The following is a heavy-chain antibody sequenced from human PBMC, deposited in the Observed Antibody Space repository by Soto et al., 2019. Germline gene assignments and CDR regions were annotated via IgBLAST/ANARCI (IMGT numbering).Heavy chain of an antibody. V-gene: IGHV1-18*04. J-gene: IGHJ4*02. CDR2: INTYDGNT. CDR3: ARVRLTMIVVPFGVL. CDR1: GYTFTSYG. D-gene: IGHD3-22*01. Sequence: QVQLVQSGAEVKKPGASVKVSCKASGYTFTSYGIAWLRQAPGQGLEWMGWINTYDGNTNYAKEFQGRVTMTTDTATRTAYMELRSLRSAETAVYYCARVRLTMIVVPFGVLWGQGTLVTVSS.